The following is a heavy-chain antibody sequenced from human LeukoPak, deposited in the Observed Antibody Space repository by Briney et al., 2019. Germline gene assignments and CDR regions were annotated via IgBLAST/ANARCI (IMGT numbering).Heavy chain of an antibody. V-gene: IGHV4-34*01. Sequence: PSETLSLTCAVYGGSFSGYYCSWIRQPPGKVLEWIGEINPSGSTNYNPSFKSRVTISVATSKNQLSLKLSSVTAADTAVYYCARGKVAKGYYYYYGMDVWGKGTTVTVSS. CDR3: ARGKVAKGYYYYYGMDV. J-gene: IGHJ6*04. CDR2: INPSGST. D-gene: IGHD5-12*01. CDR1: GGSFSGYY.